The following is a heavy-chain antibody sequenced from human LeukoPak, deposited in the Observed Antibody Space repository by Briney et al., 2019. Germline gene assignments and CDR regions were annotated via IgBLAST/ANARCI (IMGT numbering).Heavy chain of an antibody. J-gene: IGHJ6*02. CDR1: GYTFSSYY. CDR3: ARDSGNFHYDMDV. D-gene: IGHD3-10*01. CDR2: KFSHDGTT. Sequence: ASVKVSCKASGYTFSSYYMHWVRQAPGQGLDWMGVKFSHDGTTSYTQNFQGRLTMTRDTSTSTVYMELSSLRSEDTAVYYCARDSGNFHYDMDVWGQGTTVIVSS. V-gene: IGHV1-46*01.